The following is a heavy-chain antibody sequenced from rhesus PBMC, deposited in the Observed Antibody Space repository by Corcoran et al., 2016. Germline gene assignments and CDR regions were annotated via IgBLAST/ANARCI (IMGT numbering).Heavy chain of an antibody. CDR1: GASISSNY. J-gene: IGHJ4*01. Sequence: QVQLQESGPGLVKPSETLPLTCAVSGASISSNYWSWIRQAPGKGLEWIGRISDSGVSTDYNPSLKSRVAISMDTSKNQFSLKLNSVTAADTAIYYCATSYRDWGQGLLVTVSS. CDR3: ATSYRD. V-gene: IGHV4S2*01. D-gene: IGHD4-29*01. CDR2: ISDSGVST.